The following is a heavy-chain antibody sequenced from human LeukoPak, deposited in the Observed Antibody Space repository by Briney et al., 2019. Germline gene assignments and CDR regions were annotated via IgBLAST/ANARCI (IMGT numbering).Heavy chain of an antibody. CDR3: ARHLTHGNDYYYYGMDV. Sequence: SETQSLTCTVSGGSISGDHWNWIRQPPGKGLEWIGYIYYSGNTNYNPSLKSRVTISVDTSQNQFSLKLSSVTAADTAVYYCARHLTHGNDYYYYGMDVWGQGTTVTVSS. D-gene: IGHD3-9*01. V-gene: IGHV4-59*08. CDR1: GGSISGDH. J-gene: IGHJ6*02. CDR2: IYYSGNT.